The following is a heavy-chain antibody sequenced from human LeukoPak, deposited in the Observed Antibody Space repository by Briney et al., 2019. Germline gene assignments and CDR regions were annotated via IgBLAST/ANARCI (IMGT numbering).Heavy chain of an antibody. CDR2: IIPNCGAA. D-gene: IGHD2-15*01. J-gene: IGHJ4*02. Sequence: ASVKVSCKASGYTFSSYSMNWVRQAPGQGLEWMGWIIPNCGAANYAQKFQGRVTMTRDTSISTAYMELSRLRSDDTAVYYCTSRGGSRYPFYYWGQGTLVTVSS. CDR3: TSRGGSRYPFYY. CDR1: GYTFSSYS. V-gene: IGHV1-2*02.